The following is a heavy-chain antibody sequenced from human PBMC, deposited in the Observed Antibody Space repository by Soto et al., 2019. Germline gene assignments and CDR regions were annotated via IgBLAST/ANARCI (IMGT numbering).Heavy chain of an antibody. J-gene: IGHJ4*02. CDR3: ARPAYPSGYDYGFGYFDY. Sequence: PGGSLRLSCAASGLTFSSYSMNWVRQAPGKGLEWVSYISSSSSTIYYADSVKGRFTISRDNAKNSLYLQMNSLRAEDTAVYFFARPAYPSGYDYGFGYFDYWGQGTLVTVSS. D-gene: IGHD5-12*01. CDR1: GLTFSSYS. CDR2: ISSSSSTI. V-gene: IGHV3-48*01.